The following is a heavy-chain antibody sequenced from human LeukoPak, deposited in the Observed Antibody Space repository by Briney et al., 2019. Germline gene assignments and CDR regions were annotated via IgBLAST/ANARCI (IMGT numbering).Heavy chain of an antibody. Sequence: PSETLSLTCTVSGYSISSGYYWAWIRQPPGKGREWIGSIYHSGSTYYNPSLKSRVTISVDTSKTQFSLTLSSVTAADTAVYYCARGADHNCDYWGQGTLVTVSS. CDR1: GYSISSGYY. CDR2: IYHSGST. J-gene: IGHJ4*02. D-gene: IGHD1-14*01. CDR3: ARGADHNCDY. V-gene: IGHV4-38-2*02.